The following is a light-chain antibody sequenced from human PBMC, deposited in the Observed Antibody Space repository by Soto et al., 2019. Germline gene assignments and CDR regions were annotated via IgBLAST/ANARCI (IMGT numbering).Light chain of an antibody. CDR1: SSDFGAYKY. CDR2: EVS. J-gene: IGLJ1*01. V-gene: IGLV2-8*01. Sequence: QSALTQPPSASGSPGQSVTISCTGTSSDFGAYKYVSWYQQHPGKAPKVIIYEVSERPPGVPDRFSGSKSGNTASLTVSGLQAEDEADYYCSSYGGSNNLYVFGTGTKVTVL. CDR3: SSYGGSNNLYV.